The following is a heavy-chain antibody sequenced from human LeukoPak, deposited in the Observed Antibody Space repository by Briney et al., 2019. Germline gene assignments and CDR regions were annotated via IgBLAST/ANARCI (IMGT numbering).Heavy chain of an antibody. D-gene: IGHD6-19*01. J-gene: IGHJ4*02. CDR1: GFTFSSYA. CDR2: ISGSGGST. CDR3: AKDGSGAVATTDVDY. V-gene: IGHV3-23*01. Sequence: GGSLRLSCAASGFTFSSYAMSWVRQAPGKGLEWVSAISGSGGSTYYADSVKGRFTISRDNSKNTLYLQMNSLRAEDTAVYYCAKDGSGAVATTDVDYWGQGTLVTVSS.